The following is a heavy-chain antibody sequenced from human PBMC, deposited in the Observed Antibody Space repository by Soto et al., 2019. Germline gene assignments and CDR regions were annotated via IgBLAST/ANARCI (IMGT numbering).Heavy chain of an antibody. CDR3: ARDSRFENANFDY. CDR2: INAGNGNT. V-gene: IGHV1-3*01. J-gene: IGHJ4*02. Sequence: ASVKVSCKASGYTFTSYAMHWVRHAPGQRLEWMGWINAGNGNTKYSQKFQGRVTITRDTSASTAYMELSSLRSEDTAVYYCARDSRFENANFDYWGQGTLVTVSS. D-gene: IGHD2-8*01. CDR1: GYTFTSYA.